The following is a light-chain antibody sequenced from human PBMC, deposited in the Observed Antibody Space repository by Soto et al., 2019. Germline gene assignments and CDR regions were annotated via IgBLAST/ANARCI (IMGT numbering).Light chain of an antibody. J-gene: IGKJ1*01. CDR2: DAS. CDR3: QQYNSYWT. Sequence: IQMTQSPSPPSSSVRNKVTLTCPASQSISSWLAWYQQKPGKAPKLLIYDASSLESGVPSRFSGSGSGTEFTLTISSLQPDDFATYYCQQYNSYWTFGQGTKVDIK. V-gene: IGKV1-5*01. CDR1: QSISSW.